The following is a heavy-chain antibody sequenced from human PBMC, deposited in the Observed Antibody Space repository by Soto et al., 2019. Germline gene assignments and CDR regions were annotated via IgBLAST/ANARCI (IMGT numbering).Heavy chain of an antibody. J-gene: IGHJ4*02. CDR1: GFTFSSYS. D-gene: IGHD3-9*01. CDR3: ARDKDWAFDY. V-gene: IGHV3-48*04. CDR2: IFVSSTTI. Sequence: EVQLVESGGGLVQPGGSLRLSCVASGFTFSSYSMVWVRQAPGKGLEWIAYIFVSSTTIHYADSVKGRFTVSRDNTQNSLFLLMNSLRAEDTAIYYCARDKDWAFDYWGQGTQVIVS.